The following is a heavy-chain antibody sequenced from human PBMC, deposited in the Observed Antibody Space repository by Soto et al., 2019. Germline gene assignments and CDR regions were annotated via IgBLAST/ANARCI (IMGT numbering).Heavy chain of an antibody. J-gene: IGHJ5*02. Sequence: SETLSLTCAVSGYSISSGYYWGWIRQPPGKGLEWIGSIYHSGSTYYNPSLKSRVTISVDTSKNQFSLKLSSVTAADTAVYYCARVRSPFSGYLDHWFDPWGHGTLVTVSS. CDR1: GYSISSGYY. D-gene: IGHD3-22*01. CDR2: IYHSGST. V-gene: IGHV4-38-2*01. CDR3: ARVRSPFSGYLDHWFDP.